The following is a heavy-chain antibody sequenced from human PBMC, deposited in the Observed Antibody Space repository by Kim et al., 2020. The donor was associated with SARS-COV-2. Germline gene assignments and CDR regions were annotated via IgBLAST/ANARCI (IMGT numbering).Heavy chain of an antibody. CDR3: GTIFGVVMPRRDY. CDR1: GFTFSSYA. D-gene: IGHD3-3*01. Sequence: GGSLRLSCAASGFTFSSYAMSWVRQAPGKGLEWVSAISGSGGSTYYADSVKGRFTISRDNSKNTLYLQMNSLRAEDTAVYYCGTIFGVVMPRRDYWGQGTLVTVSS. V-gene: IGHV3-23*01. CDR2: ISGSGGST. J-gene: IGHJ4*02.